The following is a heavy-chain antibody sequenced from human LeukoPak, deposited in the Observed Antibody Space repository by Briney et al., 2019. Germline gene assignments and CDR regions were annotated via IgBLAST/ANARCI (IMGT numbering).Heavy chain of an antibody. CDR2: ISSSGSTI. CDR3: ARDRRGSGSSWYYYYYMDV. V-gene: IGHV3-11*01. Sequence: GGSLRLSCAASGFTFSDYYMSWIRQAPGKGLEWVSYISSSGSTIYYADSVKGRFTISRDNAKNSLYLQMNSLRAEDTAVYYCARDRRGSGSSWYYYYYMDVWGKGTTVTISS. D-gene: IGHD3-10*01. J-gene: IGHJ6*03. CDR1: GFTFSDYY.